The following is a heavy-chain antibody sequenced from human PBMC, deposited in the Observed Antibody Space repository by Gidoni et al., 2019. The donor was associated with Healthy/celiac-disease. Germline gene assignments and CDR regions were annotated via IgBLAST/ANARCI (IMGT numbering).Heavy chain of an antibody. CDR1: GGSFSGYY. Sequence: QVQLQQWGAGLLKPSETLSLTRAVHGGSFSGYYWSWIRQPPGKGLEWIGEINHSGSTNYNPSIKGRVTISVDTSKNQFTLKLSAVTAADTAVYYGARGAAYVWGRYRSHWFDPWGQGTLVTVSS. CDR2: INHSGST. CDR3: ARGAAYVWGRYRSHWFDP. V-gene: IGHV4-34*01. D-gene: IGHD3-16*02. J-gene: IGHJ5*02.